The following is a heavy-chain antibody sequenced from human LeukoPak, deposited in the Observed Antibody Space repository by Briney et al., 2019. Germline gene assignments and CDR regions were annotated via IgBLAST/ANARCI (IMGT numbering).Heavy chain of an antibody. CDR3: ARRGYSSYYYYYMDV. V-gene: IGHV4-61*05. CDR2: IYTSGST. J-gene: IGHJ6*03. Sequence: LPETLSLTCPVSGGSVSSTNYYWGWIRQPPGKGLEWVGYIYTSGSTNYNPSLKSRVTISVDTSRNQFSLKLSSVTAADTAVYYCARRGYSSYYYYYMDVWGQGTLVTVSS. CDR1: GGSVSSTNYY. D-gene: IGHD3-22*01.